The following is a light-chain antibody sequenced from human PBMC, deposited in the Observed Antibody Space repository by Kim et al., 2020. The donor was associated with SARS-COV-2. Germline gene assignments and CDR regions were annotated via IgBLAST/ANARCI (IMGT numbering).Light chain of an antibody. CDR1: QDIANS. V-gene: IGKV1-27*01. J-gene: IGKJ1*01. Sequence: SASIGDRVTITCRASQDIANSLAWYQQKPGKVPQVLIYAASTLQSGVPSRFSGSGSGTEFTLTIDSLQTEDVATYYCQKYNSAPWTVGPGTKLEI. CDR2: AAS. CDR3: QKYNSAPWT.